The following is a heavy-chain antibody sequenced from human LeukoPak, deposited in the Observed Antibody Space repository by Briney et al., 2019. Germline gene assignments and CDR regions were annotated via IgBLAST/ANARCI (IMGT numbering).Heavy chain of an antibody. CDR2: ISCNGCTI. CDR3: AKDQGQGRYYYYYGMDV. CDR1: GFTFSSYE. Sequence: GGSLRLSCAASGFTFSSYEMHWVRQAPGKGLEWVSYISCNGCTIYYAESVKGRFTISRDNAKNSLFLQMNSLRAEDTAVYYCAKDQGQGRYYYYYGMDVWGQGTTVTVSS. V-gene: IGHV3-48*03. D-gene: IGHD1-26*01. J-gene: IGHJ6*02.